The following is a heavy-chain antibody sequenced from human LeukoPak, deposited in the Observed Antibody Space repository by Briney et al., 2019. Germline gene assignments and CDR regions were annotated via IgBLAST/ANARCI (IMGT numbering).Heavy chain of an antibody. D-gene: IGHD6-13*01. CDR3: ARVALSSSSWFNWFDP. V-gene: IGHV7-4-1*02. Sequence: GASVKVSCKASGYTFTSYGISWVRQAPGQGLEWMGWINTNTGNPTYAQGFTGRFVFSLDTSVSTAYLQISSLKAEDTAVYYCARVALSSSSWFNWFDPWGQGTLVTVSS. CDR2: INTNTGNP. J-gene: IGHJ5*02. CDR1: GYTFTSYG.